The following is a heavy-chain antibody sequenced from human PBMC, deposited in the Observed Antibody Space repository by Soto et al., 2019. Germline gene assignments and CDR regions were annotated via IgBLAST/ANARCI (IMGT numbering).Heavy chain of an antibody. CDR3: ARDPHLEYCTNGVCYSYYGMDV. CDR1: GFTFSSYS. D-gene: IGHD2-8*01. V-gene: IGHV3-21*01. Sequence: KAGGSLRLSCAASGFTFSSYSMNWVRQAPGKGLEWVSSISSSSSYIYYADSVKGRFTISRDNAKNSLYLQMNSLRAEDTAVYYCARDPHLEYCTNGVCYSYYGMDVWGQGTTVTVSS. J-gene: IGHJ6*02. CDR2: ISSSSSYI.